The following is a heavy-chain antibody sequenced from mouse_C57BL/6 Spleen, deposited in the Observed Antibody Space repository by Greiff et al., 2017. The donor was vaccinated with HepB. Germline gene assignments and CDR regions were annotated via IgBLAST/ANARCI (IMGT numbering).Heavy chain of an antibody. CDR1: GYSITSGYD. CDR2: ISYSGST. V-gene: IGHV3-1*01. CDR3: ARGYGNYDWFAY. J-gene: IGHJ3*01. Sequence: EVKLQESGPGMVKPSQSLSLTCTVTGYSITSGYDWHWIRHFPGNKLEWMGYISYSGSTNYNPSLKSRISITHDTSKNHFFLKLNSVTTEDTATYYCARGYGNYDWFAYWGQGTLVTVSA. D-gene: IGHD2-1*01.